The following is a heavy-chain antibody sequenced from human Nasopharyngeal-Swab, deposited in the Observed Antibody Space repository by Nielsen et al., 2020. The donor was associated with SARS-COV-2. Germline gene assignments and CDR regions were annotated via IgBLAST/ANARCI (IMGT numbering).Heavy chain of an antibody. J-gene: IGHJ2*01. CDR2: IYYSGST. D-gene: IGHD3-10*02. CDR1: GGSVSSYSYY. Sequence: GSLRLSCTVSGGSVSSYSYYWSWIRQPPGKGLEWIGYIYYSGSTNSNPSLKSRVTISVDTSKNQFSLKLSSVTAADTAFYYCARDARMFGSYYSYFDLWGRGTLVTVSS. V-gene: IGHV4-61*01. CDR3: ARDARMFGSYYSYFDL.